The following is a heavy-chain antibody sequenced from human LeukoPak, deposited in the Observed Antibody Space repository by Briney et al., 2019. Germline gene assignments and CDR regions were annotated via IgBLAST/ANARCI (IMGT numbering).Heavy chain of an antibody. CDR1: SGSFSGYY. Sequence: PSETLSLTCAVYSGSFSGYYWSWIRQPPGKGLEWIGEIYHSGSTNYNPSLKSRVTISVDTPKNQFSLKLNSVTGADTAVYYCARGFATMVRGVVLDFWGQGTVVSVSS. D-gene: IGHD3-10*01. CDR2: IYHSGST. V-gene: IGHV4-34*01. CDR3: ARGFATMVRGVVLDF. J-gene: IGHJ4*02.